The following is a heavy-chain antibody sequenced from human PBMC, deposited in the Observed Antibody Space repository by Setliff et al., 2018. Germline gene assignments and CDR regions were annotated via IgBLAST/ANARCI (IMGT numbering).Heavy chain of an antibody. J-gene: IGHJ3*02. V-gene: IGHV1-46*01. CDR2: INPSGGST. D-gene: IGHD5-12*01. CDR1: GYTFTSYY. CDR3: ARVSGPLTLDGPVDIVARGLDAFDI. Sequence: ASVKVSCKASGYTFTSYYMHWVRQAPGQGLELMGIINPSGGSTSYAQKFQGRVTMTRDTSTSTVYMELSSPRSEDTAVYYCARVSGPLTLDGPVDIVARGLDAFDIWGQGTMVTVSS.